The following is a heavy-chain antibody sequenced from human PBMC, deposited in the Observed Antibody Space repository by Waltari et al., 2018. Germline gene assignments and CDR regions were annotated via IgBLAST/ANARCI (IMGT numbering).Heavy chain of an antibody. D-gene: IGHD3-22*01. CDR1: GGTFNDHY. Sequence: QVQLQQWGAGLLKPSETLSLTCAVYGGTFNDHYWNWIRQPPGKGLGWIGQINDSGSTNANPSLRSRVTISVDTSKNQFSLNLSSVTAADTAVYYCASSYYDTSGYSPFDYWGQGTLVTVSS. CDR2: INDSGST. CDR3: ASSYYDTSGYSPFDY. J-gene: IGHJ4*02. V-gene: IGHV4-34*01.